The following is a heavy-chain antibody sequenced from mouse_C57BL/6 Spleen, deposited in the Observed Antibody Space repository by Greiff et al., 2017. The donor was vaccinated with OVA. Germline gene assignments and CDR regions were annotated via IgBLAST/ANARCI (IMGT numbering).Heavy chain of an antibody. CDR1: GYAFSSSW. CDR2: IYPGDGDT. D-gene: IGHD6-5*01. CDR3: ARDAELDYFDY. Sequence: VQLQQSGPELVKPGASVKISCKASGYAFSSSWMNWVKQRPGKGLEWIGRIYPGDGDTNYNGKFKGKATLTADKSSSTAYMQLSSLTSEDSAVYFCARDAELDYFDYWGQGTTLTVSS. J-gene: IGHJ2*01. V-gene: IGHV1-82*01.